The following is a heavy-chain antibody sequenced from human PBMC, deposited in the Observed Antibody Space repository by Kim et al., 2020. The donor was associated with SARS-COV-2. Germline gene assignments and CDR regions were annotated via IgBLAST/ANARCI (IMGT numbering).Heavy chain of an antibody. CDR3: ARGARGRYYYDSSGYYHDY. J-gene: IGHJ4*02. CDR2: IYYSGST. Sequence: SETLSLTCTVSGGSISSSSYYWGWIRQPPGKGLEWIGSIYYSGSTYYNPSLKSRVTISVDTSKNQFSLKLSSVTAADTAVYYCARGARGRYYYDSSGYYHDYWGQGTLVTVSS. CDR1: GGSISSSSYY. V-gene: IGHV4-39*01. D-gene: IGHD3-22*01.